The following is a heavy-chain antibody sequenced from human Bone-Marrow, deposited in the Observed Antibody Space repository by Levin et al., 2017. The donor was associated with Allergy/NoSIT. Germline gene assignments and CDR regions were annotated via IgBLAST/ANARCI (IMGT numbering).Heavy chain of an antibody. Sequence: PGGSLRLSCAVSGFTVSNNYISWVRQAPGKGLEWVSVIYSDGSTYYTDSAKGRFTITRDNSKNTVYHQMNSLTTEDTAVYYCASGSDSPSTWGQGTLVPVSS. V-gene: IGHV3-66*01. CDR3: ASGSDSPST. CDR2: IYSDGST. J-gene: IGHJ5*02. CDR1: GFTVSNNY. D-gene: IGHD4-23*01.